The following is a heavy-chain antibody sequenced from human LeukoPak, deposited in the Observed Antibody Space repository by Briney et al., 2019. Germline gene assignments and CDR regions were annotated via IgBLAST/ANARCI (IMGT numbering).Heavy chain of an antibody. V-gene: IGHV5-51*01. CDR1: GYTFTAGW. D-gene: IGHD5-24*01. Sequence: GESLKISCKGSGYTFTAGWIAWVRQMPGKGLEWMGIFHLADSDTRYSPSFQGQVTISADKSINTAYLQWSSPKASDTAIYYCARYRRWLQSPDPPDDYWGQGTLVTVSS. J-gene: IGHJ4*02. CDR3: ARYRRWLQSPDPPDDY. CDR2: FHLADSDT.